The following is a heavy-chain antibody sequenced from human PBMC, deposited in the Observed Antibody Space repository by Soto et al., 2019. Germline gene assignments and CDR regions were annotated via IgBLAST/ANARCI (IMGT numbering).Heavy chain of an antibody. CDR2: RMKDGGEK. CDR1: GFTFNGYW. CDR3: ARDSDYYKAEY. Sequence: EVQLVESGGGLVQPGGSLRLSCAASGFTFNGYWMGWVRQAPGKGLEWVASRMKDGGEKKYVDSVKGRFTISRDNAKNSVSLQMNSLRADDPAIYYCARDSDYYKAEYWGQGTRVTVSS. J-gene: IGHJ4*02. D-gene: IGHD2-21*02. V-gene: IGHV3-7*01.